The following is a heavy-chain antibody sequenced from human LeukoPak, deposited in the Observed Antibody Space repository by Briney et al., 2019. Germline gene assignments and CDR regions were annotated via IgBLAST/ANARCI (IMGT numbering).Heavy chain of an antibody. V-gene: IGHV4-59*01. D-gene: IGHD3-10*01. CDR1: GGSISSYY. CDR2: IYYSGST. Sequence: SETLSLTCTVSGGSISSYYWSWIRQPPGKGLEWIGYIYYSGSTNYNPSLKSRVTISVDTSKNQFSLKLSSVTAADTAVYYCARMYYYGSGSSSFDYWGQGTLVTVSS. J-gene: IGHJ4*02. CDR3: ARMYYYGSGSSSFDY.